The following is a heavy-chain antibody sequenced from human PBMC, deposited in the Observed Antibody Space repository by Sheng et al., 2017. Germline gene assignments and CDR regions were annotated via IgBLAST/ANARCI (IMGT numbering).Heavy chain of an antibody. V-gene: IGHV3-64*01. CDR1: GFTFSSYA. CDR3: ARVSGMGAFDI. D-gene: IGHD1-26*01. J-gene: IGHJ3*02. CDR2: ISSNGGST. Sequence: EVQLVESGGGLVQPGGSLRLSCAASGFTFSSYAMHWVRQAPGKGLEYVSAISSNGGSTYYANSVKGRFTISRDNSKNTLYLQMGSLRAEDMAVYYCARVSGMGAFDIWGQGTMVTVSS.